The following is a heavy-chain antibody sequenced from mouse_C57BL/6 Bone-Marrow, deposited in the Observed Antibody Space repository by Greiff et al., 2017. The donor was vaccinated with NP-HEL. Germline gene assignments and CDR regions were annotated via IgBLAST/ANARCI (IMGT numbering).Heavy chain of an antibody. CDR1: GYTFTTYP. D-gene: IGHD1-1*01. CDR2: FHPYNDDT. J-gene: IGHJ2*01. Sequence: VKVVESGAELVKPGASVKMSCKASGYTFTTYPIEWMKQNHGKSLEWIGNFHPYNDDTKYNEKFKGKATLTVEKSSSTVYLELSRLTSDDSAVYYCARRNVYYGSLFDYWGQGTTLTVSS. CDR3: ARRNVYYGSLFDY. V-gene: IGHV1-47*01.